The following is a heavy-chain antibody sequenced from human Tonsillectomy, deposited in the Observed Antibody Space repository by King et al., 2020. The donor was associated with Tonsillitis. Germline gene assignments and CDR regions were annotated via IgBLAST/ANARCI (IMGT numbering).Heavy chain of an antibody. D-gene: IGHD3-16*02. Sequence: VQLVESGAEVKKPGASVKVSCTASGYTFTAYYMHWVRQAPGQGLEWMGWINPNSGGTNYAQKFQGRVTMTRDTSISTAYMELSRLRSDDTAVYYCARSPGVTVGGVIVIAVFDYWGQGTLVTVSS. CDR2: INPNSGGT. CDR3: ARSPGVTVGGVIVIAVFDY. V-gene: IGHV1-2*02. J-gene: IGHJ4*02. CDR1: GYTFTAYY.